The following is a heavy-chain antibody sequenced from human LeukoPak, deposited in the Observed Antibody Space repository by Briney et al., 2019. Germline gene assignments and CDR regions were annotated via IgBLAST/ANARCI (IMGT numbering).Heavy chain of an antibody. J-gene: IGHJ4*02. CDR1: GFTFSSYE. CDR3: ASEANYYGSGSYSH. D-gene: IGHD3-10*01. V-gene: IGHV3-48*03. Sequence: GGSLRLSCAASGFTFSSYEMSWVRQAPGKGLEWVSYISSSGSTIYYADSVKGRFTIARDNAKNSLYLQMNGLRAEDTAVYYCASEANYYGSGSYSHWGQGTLVTVSS. CDR2: ISSSGSTI.